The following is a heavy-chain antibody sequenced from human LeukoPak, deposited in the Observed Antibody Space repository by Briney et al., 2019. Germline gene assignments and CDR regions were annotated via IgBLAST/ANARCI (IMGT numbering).Heavy chain of an antibody. CDR3: ARAVAAADSY. CDR2: INQDGSKK. Sequence: GGSLRVSCTASGFTFSTYWMSWVRQAPGKGLEWVANINQDGSKKYYVDSVKGRFTIARDNVKNSVYLQMNSLRAEDTVVYSCARAVAAADSYWGRGTLVTVSS. V-gene: IGHV3-7*04. CDR1: GFTFSTYW. J-gene: IGHJ4*02. D-gene: IGHD6-13*01.